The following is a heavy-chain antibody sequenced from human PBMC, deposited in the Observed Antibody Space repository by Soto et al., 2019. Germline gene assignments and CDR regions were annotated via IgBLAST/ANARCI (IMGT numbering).Heavy chain of an antibody. CDR2: INSDGSST. Sequence: PGGSLRLSCAASGFTFSSYWMHWVRQAPGKGLVWVSRINSDGSSTSYADSVKGRFTISRDNARNTLYLQMNSLRAEDTAVYYCAGSGHYYYYGMDVWGQGTPVTVSS. J-gene: IGHJ6*02. D-gene: IGHD3-3*01. CDR1: GFTFSSYW. CDR3: AGSGHYYYYGMDV. V-gene: IGHV3-74*01.